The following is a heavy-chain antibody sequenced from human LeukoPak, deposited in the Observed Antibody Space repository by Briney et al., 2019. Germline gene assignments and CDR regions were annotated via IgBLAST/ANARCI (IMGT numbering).Heavy chain of an antibody. J-gene: IGHJ4*02. CDR2: INPNSGGT. V-gene: IGHV1-2*06. CDR1: GYTFTGYY. Sequence: GASVKVSCKASGYTFTGYYMHWVRQAPGQGLEWMGRINPNSGGTNYAQKFQGRVTMTRDTSISTAYMELSRLRSDDTAVYYCARSGVYYDSSGEFDYWGQGTLVTVSS. CDR3: ARSGVYYDSSGEFDY. D-gene: IGHD3-22*01.